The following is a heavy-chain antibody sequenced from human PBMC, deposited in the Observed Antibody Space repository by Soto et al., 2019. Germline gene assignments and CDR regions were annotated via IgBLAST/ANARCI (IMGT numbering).Heavy chain of an antibody. CDR1: GGSISSYY. CDR3: ERQGSINIVRGVIIPYMGFDL. D-gene: IGHD3-10*01. V-gene: IGHV4-59*01. Sequence: PSETLSLTCTVSGGSISSYYWSWIRQPPGKGLEWIGYIYYSGSTNYNPSLKSRVTISVDTSKNQFSLKLSSVTAADTAVYYCERQGSINIVRGVIIPYMGFDLWGXGTLVTV. CDR2: IYYSGST. J-gene: IGHJ5*02.